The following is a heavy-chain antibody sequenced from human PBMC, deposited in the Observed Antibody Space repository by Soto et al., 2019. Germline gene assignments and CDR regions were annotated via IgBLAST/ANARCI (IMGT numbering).Heavy chain of an antibody. V-gene: IGHV3-30*18. J-gene: IGHJ4*02. D-gene: IGHD2-2*01. CDR3: AKDLQSTHDSIVVVPSPHFDY. Sequence: PWWCLGLSCAASGFSFRLDSMNWVRQAPGKGLEWVAVISYDGSNKYYADSVKGRFTISRDNSKNTLYLQMNSLRAEDTAVYYCAKDLQSTHDSIVVVPSPHFDYWGQGTLVTVSS. CDR1: GFSFRLDS. CDR2: ISYDGSNK.